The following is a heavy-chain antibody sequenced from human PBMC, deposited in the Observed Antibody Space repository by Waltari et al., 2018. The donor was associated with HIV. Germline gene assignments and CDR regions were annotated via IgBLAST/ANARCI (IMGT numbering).Heavy chain of an antibody. CDR1: GFTFSSYA. J-gene: IGHJ5*02. D-gene: IGHD3-16*02. V-gene: IGHV3-23*01. CDR2: ISGSGGST. Sequence: EVQLLESGGGLVQPGGSLRLSCAASGFTFSSYAMSWVRQAPGKGLEWVSAISGSGGSTYYADYVKGRFTISRDNSKNTLYLQMNSLRAEDTAVYYCAKDRHVWGSYRRGWFDPWGQGTLVTVSS. CDR3: AKDRHVWGSYRRGWFDP.